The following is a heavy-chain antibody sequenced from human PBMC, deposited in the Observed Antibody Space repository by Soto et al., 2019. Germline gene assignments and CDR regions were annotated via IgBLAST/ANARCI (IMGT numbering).Heavy chain of an antibody. CDR1: GFTVSSKY. V-gene: IGHV3-66*01. J-gene: IGHJ6*04. CDR3: ARDAVLFDGCRCYGVLLDV. CDR2: IQSGGPT. D-gene: IGHD2-15*01. Sequence: QPGGYLRLSCAASGFTVSSKYMSWVRQAPGKGLEWVSLIQSGGPTYYADSVKGRFTISRDTSENTLHLQMDSLRAEDPAVYYCARDAVLFDGCRCYGVLLDVWGRGTTVIGSS.